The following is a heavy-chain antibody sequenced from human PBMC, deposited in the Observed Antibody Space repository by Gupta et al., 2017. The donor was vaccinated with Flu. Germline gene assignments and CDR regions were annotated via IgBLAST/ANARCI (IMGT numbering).Heavy chain of an antibody. D-gene: IGHD2-15*01. CDR2: IYYSGST. V-gene: IGHV4-31*03. J-gene: IGHJ5*02. CDR3: ARSPPPYCSGGSCYSGEFHWFDP. CDR1: GGSXXXXGXX. Sequence: QVQLQESGPXXVKPSQTLSLTCTVSGGSXXXXGXXXXXXRXXXXXGLEWIGYIYYSGSTYYNPSLKSRVTISVDTSKNQFSLKLSSVTAVDTAVYYCARSPPPYCSGGSCYSGEFHWFDPWGQGTLVTVSS.